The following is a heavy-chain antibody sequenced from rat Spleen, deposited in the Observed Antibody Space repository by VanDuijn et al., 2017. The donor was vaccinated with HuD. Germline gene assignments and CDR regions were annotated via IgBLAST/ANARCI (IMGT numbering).Heavy chain of an antibody. D-gene: IGHD1-11*01. CDR3: TRGTTEGPMGVY. CDR1: GFTFNNYW. Sequence: EVQLVESGGGLVQPGRSLKLSCVASGFTFNNYWMTWIRQAPGKGLEWVASITNTGGSTYYPDSVKGRFTISRDNEKNPLYLQINSLRSEDTATYYCTRGTTEGPMGVYWGQGVMVTVSS. V-gene: IGHV5-31*01. CDR2: ITNTGGST. J-gene: IGHJ2*01.